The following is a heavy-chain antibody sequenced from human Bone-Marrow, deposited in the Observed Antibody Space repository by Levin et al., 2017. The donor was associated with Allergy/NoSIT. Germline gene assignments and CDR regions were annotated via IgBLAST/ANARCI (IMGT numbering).Heavy chain of an antibody. CDR3: TRGALWPEVTPEY. J-gene: IGHJ4*02. V-gene: IGHV3-74*01. CDR2: INSDST. D-gene: IGHD4-11*01. Sequence: GGSLRLSCVASGFNINSYWMHWVRQAPGKGLVWVSRINSDSTDYADSVKGRFTISRDNARNTLFLQMDSLGAEDSAVYYGTRGALWPEVTPEYWGQGTLVTVSS. CDR1: GFNINSYW.